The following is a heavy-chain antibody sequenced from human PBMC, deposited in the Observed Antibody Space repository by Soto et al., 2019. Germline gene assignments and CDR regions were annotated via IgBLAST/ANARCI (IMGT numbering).Heavy chain of an antibody. Sequence: QVQLVESGGGVVQPGRSLRLSCAASGFTFSSYAMQWVRQAPGKGLEWVAVISYDGSNKYYADSVKGRFTITRDNSKNTPYLQMNSLRAEDTAVYYCARPDYGSGSYPDSWGQGTLVTVSS. CDR1: GFTFSSYA. D-gene: IGHD3-10*01. J-gene: IGHJ4*02. V-gene: IGHV3-30-3*01. CDR3: ARPDYGSGSYPDS. CDR2: ISYDGSNK.